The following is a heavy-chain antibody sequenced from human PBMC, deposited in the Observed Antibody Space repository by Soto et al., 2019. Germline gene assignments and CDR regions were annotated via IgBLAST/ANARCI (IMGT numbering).Heavy chain of an antibody. J-gene: IGHJ5*02. CDR3: ARRHLAVAVSPWFDP. V-gene: IGHV2-26*01. D-gene: IGHD6-19*01. CDR2: IDSSAEK. Sequence: QVTLKESGPVLVKPTETLTLRCTVSGLSITDSEMGVSWIRQPPGQPLEWLAHIDSSAEKSYRTFLKNRLAISKDTSKSQIVLTMTNMDPADTATYYCARRHLAVAVSPWFDPWGQGIPVTVSS. CDR1: GLSITDSEMG.